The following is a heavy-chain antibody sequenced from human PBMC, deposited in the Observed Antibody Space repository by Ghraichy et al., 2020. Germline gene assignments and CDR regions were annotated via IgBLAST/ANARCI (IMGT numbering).Heavy chain of an antibody. CDR2: IWYDGSNK. CDR3: ARDGPYSSSSLSFDY. J-gene: IGHJ4*02. D-gene: IGHD6-6*01. Sequence: LSLTCAASGFTFSSYGMHWVRQAPGKGLEWVAVIWYDGSNKYYADSVKGRFTISRDNSKNTLYLQMNSLRAEDTAVYYCARDGPYSSSSLSFDYWGQGTLVTVSS. V-gene: IGHV3-33*01. CDR1: GFTFSSYG.